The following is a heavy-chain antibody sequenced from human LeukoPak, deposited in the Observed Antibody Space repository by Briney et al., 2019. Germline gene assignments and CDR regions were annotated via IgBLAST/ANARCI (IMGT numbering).Heavy chain of an antibody. D-gene: IGHD5-24*01. V-gene: IGHV3-48*03. J-gene: IGHJ4*02. Sequence: GSLRLSCAASGFTFSSYEMNWVRQAPGKGLEWVSYISSSGSTIYYADSVKGRFTISRDNAKNSLYLQMNSLRAEDTAVYYCARDGPVDGTNDYWGQATLVTVSS. CDR3: ARDGPVDGTNDY. CDR2: ISSSGSTI. CDR1: GFTFSSYE.